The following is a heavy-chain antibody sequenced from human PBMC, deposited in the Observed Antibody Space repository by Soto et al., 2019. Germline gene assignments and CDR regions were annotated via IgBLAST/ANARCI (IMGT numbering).Heavy chain of an antibody. CDR2: FSYSGST. J-gene: IGHJ3*01. Sequence: QVLLQESGPGLVKPSETLSLTCAVSGDSISTNYWSWIRQPPGKGLEWLGCFSYSGSTKYNPSLQSRVSMSIDTSKNQFSLRLSSVTAADTALYYWARQRFSSYDALDFWGQGTMVTVSS. CDR1: GDSISTNY. V-gene: IGHV4-59*08. CDR3: ARQRFSSYDALDF. D-gene: IGHD3-16*01.